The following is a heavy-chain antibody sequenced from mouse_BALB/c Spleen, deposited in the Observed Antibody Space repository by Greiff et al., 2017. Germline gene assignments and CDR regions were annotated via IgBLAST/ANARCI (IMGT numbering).Heavy chain of an antibody. CDR2: IWAGGST. D-gene: IGHD1-1*01. Sequence: QVQLKESGPGLVAPSQSLSITCTVSGFSLTSYGVHWVRQPPGKGLEWLGVIWAGGSTNYNSALMSRLSISKDNSKSQVFLKMNSLQTDDTAMYYCARDHGSNLYYAMDYWGQGTSVTVSS. CDR3: ARDHGSNLYYAMDY. CDR1: GFSLTSYG. J-gene: IGHJ4*01. V-gene: IGHV2-9*02.